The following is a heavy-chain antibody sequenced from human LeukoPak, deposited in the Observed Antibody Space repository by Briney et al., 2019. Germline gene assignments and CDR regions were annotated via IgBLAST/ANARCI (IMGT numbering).Heavy chain of an antibody. Sequence: PSETLSLTCAVYGGSFSGYYWSWIRQPPGKGLEWIGEINHSGSTNYNPSLKSRVTISVDTSKNQFSLKLCSVTAADTAVYYCARGGALWFGEFPFDYWGQGTLVTVSS. CDR1: GGSFSGYY. CDR3: ARGGALWFGEFPFDY. J-gene: IGHJ4*02. D-gene: IGHD3-10*01. V-gene: IGHV4-34*01. CDR2: INHSGST.